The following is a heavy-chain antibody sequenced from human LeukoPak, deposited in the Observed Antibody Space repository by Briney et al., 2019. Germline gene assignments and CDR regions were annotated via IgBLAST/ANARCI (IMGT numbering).Heavy chain of an antibody. Sequence: GGSLRLSCAAPGFTFSSYSMNWVRQAPGKGLEWASSISSSSSYIYYADSVKGRFTISRDNAKNSLYLQMNSLRAEDTAVYYCARDHYDSSGYYYLDYWGQGTLVTVSS. D-gene: IGHD3-22*01. CDR1: GFTFSSYS. CDR3: ARDHYDSSGYYYLDY. V-gene: IGHV3-21*01. J-gene: IGHJ4*02. CDR2: ISSSSSYI.